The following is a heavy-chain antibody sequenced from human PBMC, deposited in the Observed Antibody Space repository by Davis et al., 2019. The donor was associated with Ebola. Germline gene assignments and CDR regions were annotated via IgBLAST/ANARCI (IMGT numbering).Heavy chain of an antibody. CDR3: AAGGIGGGFDI. CDR1: GYTFTGYY. D-gene: IGHD2-15*01. CDR2: FDPEDGEA. Sequence: ASVKVSCKASGYTFTGYYMHWVRQAPGKGLEWMGNFDPEDGEAIYAQRFQDRVTMTEDTSTGTAYMELSSLRSEDTAIYYCAAGGIGGGFDIWGQGTMVTVSS. J-gene: IGHJ3*02. V-gene: IGHV1-24*01.